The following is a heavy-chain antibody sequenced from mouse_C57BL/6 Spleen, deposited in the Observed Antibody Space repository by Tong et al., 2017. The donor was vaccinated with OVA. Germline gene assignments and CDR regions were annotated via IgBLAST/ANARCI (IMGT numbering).Heavy chain of an antibody. CDR1: GYTFTDYN. Sequence: EVQLQESGPELVKPGDSVKMSCKASGYTFTDYNMNWVKQSNGKSLEWIGVINPNYGTTSYNQKFKGKATLTVDQSSSTAYMQLNSLTSEDTAVYYCASFSITTVDLPFDYWGQGTTLTVSS. D-gene: IGHD1-1*01. V-gene: IGHV1-39*01. CDR3: ASFSITTVDLPFDY. J-gene: IGHJ2*01. CDR2: INPNYGTT.